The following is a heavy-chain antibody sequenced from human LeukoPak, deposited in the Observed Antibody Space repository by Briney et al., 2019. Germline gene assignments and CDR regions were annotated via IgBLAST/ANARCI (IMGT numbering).Heavy chain of an antibody. CDR2: IIPIFGTA. Sequence: SVKVSCKASGGTFSSYAISWVRQAPGQGLEWMGGIIPIFGTANYAQKFQGRVTITTDESTSTAYMELSSLRSEDTAVYYCARGAPATYYYYYYMDVWGKGTTVTVS. CDR3: ARGAPATYYYYYYMDV. J-gene: IGHJ6*03. CDR1: GGTFSSYA. D-gene: IGHD6-13*01. V-gene: IGHV1-69*05.